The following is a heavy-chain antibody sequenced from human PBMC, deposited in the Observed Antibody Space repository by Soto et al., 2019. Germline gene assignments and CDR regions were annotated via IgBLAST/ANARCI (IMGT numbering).Heavy chain of an antibody. CDR1: GYTFTSYG. CDR3: ARSLGYSSSDWFDP. Sequence: ASVKVSCKASGYTFTSYGITWVRQAPGQGLEWMGWISTYNGNTNYEQKLQGRVTMTTDTSTSTAYMELRSLRSDDTAVYYCARSLGYSSSDWFDPWGQGALVTVSS. J-gene: IGHJ5*02. V-gene: IGHV1-18*01. CDR2: ISTYNGNT. D-gene: IGHD6-6*01.